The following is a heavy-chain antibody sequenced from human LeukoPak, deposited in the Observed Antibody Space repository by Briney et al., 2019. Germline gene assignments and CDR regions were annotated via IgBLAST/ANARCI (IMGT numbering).Heavy chain of an antibody. CDR2: ITSTGTYI. D-gene: IGHD1-26*01. CDR1: GFTFSTSW. J-gene: IGHJ6*03. CDR3: ARDPYSGNYGAYYYYYMDV. V-gene: IGHV3-21*01. Sequence: GGSLRLSCADSGFTFSTSWMNWVRQAPGKALEWVSSITSTGTYIFYGDSVKGRFTISADNAKNPLYLQMNGLRAEDTAVYYCARDPYSGNYGAYYYYYMDVWGKGTTVTISS.